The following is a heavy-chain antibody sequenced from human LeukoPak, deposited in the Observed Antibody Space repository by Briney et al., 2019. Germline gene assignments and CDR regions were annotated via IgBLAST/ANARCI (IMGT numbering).Heavy chain of an antibody. CDR2: IIPIFGTA. CDR3: ARGVAAAGTPGAFDI. J-gene: IGHJ3*02. Sequence: SVKVSCKASGYTFTGYYMHWVRQAPGQGLEWMGGIIPIFGTANYAQKFQGRVTITADKSTSTAYMELSSLRSEDTAVYYCARGVAAAGTPGAFDIWGQGTMVTVSS. V-gene: IGHV1-69*06. CDR1: GYTFTGYY. D-gene: IGHD6-13*01.